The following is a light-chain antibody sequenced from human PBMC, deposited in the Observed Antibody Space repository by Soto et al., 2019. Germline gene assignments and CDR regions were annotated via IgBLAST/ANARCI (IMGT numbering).Light chain of an antibody. V-gene: IGLV2-14*01. CDR1: SSDVGAYDY. J-gene: IGLJ1*01. CDR2: EVT. CDR3: SSYTNSGTYV. Sequence: QSVLTQPASVSGSPGQSMTISCTGTSSDVGAYDYVSWYQQHPGKAPKLMIYEVTNRPSGISFRFSGSKSGNTASLTISGLQAEDEADYYCSSYTNSGTYVFGTGTKLTVL.